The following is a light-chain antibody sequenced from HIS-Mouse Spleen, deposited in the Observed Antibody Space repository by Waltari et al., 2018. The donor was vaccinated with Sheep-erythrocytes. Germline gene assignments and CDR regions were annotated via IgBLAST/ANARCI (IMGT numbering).Light chain of an antibody. CDR1: QDISNY. CDR2: DAS. CDR3: QQYDNLLT. J-gene: IGKJ4*01. Sequence: DIQMTQSPSSLSASVGDRVPITCQASQDISNYLNWYQQKPGKAPKLLIEDASNLETGVPSRLSGSGSGTDFTFTISSLQPEDIATYYCQQYDNLLTFGGGTKVEIK. V-gene: IGKV1-33*01.